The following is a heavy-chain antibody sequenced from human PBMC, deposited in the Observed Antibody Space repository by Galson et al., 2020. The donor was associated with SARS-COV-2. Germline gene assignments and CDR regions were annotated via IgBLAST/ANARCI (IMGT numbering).Heavy chain of an antibody. CDR2: IYYSGST. V-gene: IGHV4-31*01. Sequence: SETLSLTCTVSGGSISSGGYYWSWILQHPGKGLGWIGYIYYSGSTSYNPSLKSLLTISVDTSKNQFSLNLRSVSAADTAVYYCARTQVVRGWYDAFDIWGQGTMVTVSS. J-gene: IGHJ3*02. CDR1: GGSISSGGYY. D-gene: IGHD6-19*01. CDR3: ARTQVVRGWYDAFDI.